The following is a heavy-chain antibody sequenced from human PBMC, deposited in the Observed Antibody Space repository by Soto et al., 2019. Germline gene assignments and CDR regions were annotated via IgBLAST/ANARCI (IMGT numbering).Heavy chain of an antibody. J-gene: IGHJ4*02. CDR1: GFTFSNHG. CDR2: IVKDGSLQ. D-gene: IGHD1-1*01. CDR3: ARDDDFPDNRLDY. Sequence: QVQLVESGGGVVQPGRSLRLSCAASGFTFSNHGMHWVRQAPGKGLEWVAVIVKDGSLQHYGDSVKGRFTISRDNSKNMLFLQMESLRVEDTAVYYCARDDDFPDNRLDYWGQGILVTVSS. V-gene: IGHV3-33*01.